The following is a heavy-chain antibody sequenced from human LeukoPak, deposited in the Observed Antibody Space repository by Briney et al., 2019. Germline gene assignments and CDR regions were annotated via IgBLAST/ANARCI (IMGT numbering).Heavy chain of an antibody. D-gene: IGHD3-10*01. CDR2: IKKDGSEK. Sequence: PGGSLRLTCAVSGFTVSNYWITWGRQAPGKGLEWVANIKKDGSEKYYVDSVKGRFTISRDNAKNSLYLQMNRLRAEDTAVYYCAAGANWGQGTQVTVSS. CDR1: GFTVSNYW. V-gene: IGHV3-7*01. J-gene: IGHJ4*02. CDR3: AAGAN.